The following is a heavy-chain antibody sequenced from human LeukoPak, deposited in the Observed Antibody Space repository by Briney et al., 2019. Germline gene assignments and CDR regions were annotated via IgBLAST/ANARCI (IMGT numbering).Heavy chain of an antibody. CDR2: ISSSGSTI. CDR3: AKEEWELRSNIRGDWFDP. V-gene: IGHV3-48*03. D-gene: IGHD1-26*01. J-gene: IGHJ5*02. Sequence: PGGSLRLSCAASGFTFSSYEMNWVRQAPGKGLEWVSYISSSGSTIYYADSVKGRFTISRDNSKNTLYLQMNSLRAEDTAVYYCAKEEWELRSNIRGDWFDPWGQGTLVTVSS. CDR1: GFTFSSYE.